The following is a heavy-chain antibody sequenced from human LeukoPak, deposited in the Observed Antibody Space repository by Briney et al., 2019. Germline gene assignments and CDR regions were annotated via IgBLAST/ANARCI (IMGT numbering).Heavy chain of an antibody. CDR1: GFTFSSYG. CDR3: AKDLFDIVVVPAYFDY. Sequence: GGSLRLSCAASGFTFSSYGTHWVRQAPGKGLEWVAVISYDGSNKYYADSVKGRFTISRDNSKNTLYLQMNSLRAEDTAVYYCAKDLFDIVVVPAYFDYWGQGTLVTVSS. J-gene: IGHJ4*02. D-gene: IGHD2-2*01. CDR2: ISYDGSNK. V-gene: IGHV3-30*18.